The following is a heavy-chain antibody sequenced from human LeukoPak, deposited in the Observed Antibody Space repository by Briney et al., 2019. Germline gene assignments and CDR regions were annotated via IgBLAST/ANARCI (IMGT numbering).Heavy chain of an antibody. D-gene: IGHD6-19*01. J-gene: IGHJ5*02. CDR3: ARDLGIGVAVYET. CDR2: IYYTGTT. Sequence: SETLSLTCTVSGGSISSTNYYWGWIRQPPGKGLEWIGTIYYTGTTYYNPSLTSRVTISVGTSKNQFSLKLSSVTAADTAVYYCARDLGIGVAVYETWGQGTLVTVSS. V-gene: IGHV4-39*07. CDR1: GGSISSTNYY.